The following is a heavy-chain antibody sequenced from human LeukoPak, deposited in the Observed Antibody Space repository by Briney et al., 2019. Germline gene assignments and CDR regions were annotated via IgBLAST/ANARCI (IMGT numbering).Heavy chain of an antibody. CDR3: ARLASGSYGPLTPFDY. Sequence: SETLSLTCTVSGGSISSYYWSWMRQPPGKGLEWIGDIYYSGSTNYNPSLKSRVTISVDTSKNQFSLRLSSVTAADTAVYYSARLASGSYGPLTPFDYWGQGTLVTVSS. J-gene: IGHJ4*02. CDR1: GGSISSYY. V-gene: IGHV4-59*08. CDR2: IYYSGST. D-gene: IGHD1-26*01.